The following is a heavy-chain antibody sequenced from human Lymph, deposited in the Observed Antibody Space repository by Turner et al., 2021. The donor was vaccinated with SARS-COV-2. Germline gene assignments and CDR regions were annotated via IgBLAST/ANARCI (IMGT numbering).Heavy chain of an antibody. J-gene: IGHJ4*02. V-gene: IGHV1-24*01. CDR2: FDPEDGET. D-gene: IGHD1-1*01. Sequence: QVQLVQPGAEVKKPGASVKVSCKVSGYTLTELSIHWVRQAPGKGLEGMGGFDPEDGETIYAQKFQGRVTMTEDTSTDTAYMELSSLRSEDTAVYYCATLKSNWKILTGRYYFDFWGQGTLVTVSS. CDR3: ATLKSNWKILTGRYYFDF. CDR1: GYTLTELS.